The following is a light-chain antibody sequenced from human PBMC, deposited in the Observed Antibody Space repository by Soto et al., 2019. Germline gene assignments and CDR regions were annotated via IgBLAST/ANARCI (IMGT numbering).Light chain of an antibody. Sequence: QSALTQPASVSGSPGQSITISCTGTSGDVGGYNYVSWYQQHPGKAPKLMIYEVTYRPSGVSNRFSGSKSGNTASLTISGLQAEDEADYYCISYTSSSTVVFGGGTKLTVL. CDR3: ISYTSSSTVV. CDR2: EVT. CDR1: SGDVGGYNY. J-gene: IGLJ2*01. V-gene: IGLV2-14*01.